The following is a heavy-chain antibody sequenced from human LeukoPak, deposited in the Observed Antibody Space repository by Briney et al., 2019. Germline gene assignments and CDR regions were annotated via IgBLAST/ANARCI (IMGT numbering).Heavy chain of an antibody. Sequence: SETLSLTCTVSGGSISTYYWSWVRQSPGKGLEWIGCVQYSGNTKYNPLFKSRVTISVDMSKNQFSLRLSSVTTADTAMYFCARGINVGATSYWGQGTLVTVSA. CDR1: GGSISTYY. CDR3: ARGINVGATSY. CDR2: VQYSGNT. D-gene: IGHD1-26*01. V-gene: IGHV4-59*01. J-gene: IGHJ4*02.